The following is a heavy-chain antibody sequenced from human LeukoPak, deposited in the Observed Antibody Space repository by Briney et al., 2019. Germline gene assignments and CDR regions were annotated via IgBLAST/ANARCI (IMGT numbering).Heavy chain of an antibody. J-gene: IGHJ4*02. CDR2: ISNDGSRK. Sequence: GRSLRLSCAPSEFTFSRHGMHWVRQAPGKGLEWVAIISNDGSRKYYAHSVKGRFTISRDNSKNTLYLQMNSLRAEDTAVYYCARSSPDRYYFDYWGQGTLVTVSS. D-gene: IGHD1-14*01. CDR1: EFTFSRHG. CDR3: ARSSPDRYYFDY. V-gene: IGHV3-30*03.